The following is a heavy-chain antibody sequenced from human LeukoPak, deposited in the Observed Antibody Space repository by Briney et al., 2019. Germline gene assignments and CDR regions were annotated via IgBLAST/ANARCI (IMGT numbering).Heavy chain of an antibody. Sequence: GGSLRLSCAASGFTFSSYAMSWVRQAPGKGLEWVSAISGSGGSTYYADSVKGRFTISRDNSKNTLYLQMNSLRAEDTAVYYCARPNVLLWFGELFRGRYYYYGMDVWGQGTTVTDSS. CDR1: GFTFSSYA. CDR2: ISGSGGST. CDR3: ARPNVLLWFGELFRGRYYYYGMDV. J-gene: IGHJ6*02. D-gene: IGHD3-10*01. V-gene: IGHV3-23*01.